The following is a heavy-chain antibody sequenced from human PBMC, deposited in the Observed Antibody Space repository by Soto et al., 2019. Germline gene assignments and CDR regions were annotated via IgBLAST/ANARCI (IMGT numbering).Heavy chain of an antibody. Sequence: QGQLQPSGPGLVKPSQTLSLTCAISGDSVSSDITSWNWIRQSPSRGLEWLGRTYYRSKWFHDYAASVKSRITINPDTSKNQFSLELNSMTPEDTAVYYCARGNALDVWGQGTGVTVSS. CDR2: TYYRSKWFH. J-gene: IGHJ3*01. V-gene: IGHV6-1*01. D-gene: IGHD3-10*01. CDR1: GDSVSSDITS. CDR3: ARGNALDV.